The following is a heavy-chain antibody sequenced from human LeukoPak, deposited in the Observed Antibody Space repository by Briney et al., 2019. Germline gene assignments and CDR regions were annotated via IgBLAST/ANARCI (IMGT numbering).Heavy chain of an antibody. CDR1: GFTFSTYA. D-gene: IGHD3-22*01. CDR2: INWDGGST. J-gene: IGHJ4*02. Sequence: GGSLRLSCAASGFTFSTYAMSWVRQAPGKGLEWVSTINWDGGSTGYADSVKGRFTMTRDNAENSLSLQMNSLRAEDTAFYYCARLLYYYDSTGSYDYWGQGILVTVSS. V-gene: IGHV3-20*04. CDR3: ARLLYYYDSTGSYDY.